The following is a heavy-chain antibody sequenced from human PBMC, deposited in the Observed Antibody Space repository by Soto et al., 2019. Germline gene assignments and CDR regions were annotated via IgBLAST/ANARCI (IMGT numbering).Heavy chain of an antibody. Sequence: EVQLLESGGGLVQPEGSLRLSCAASGFTFTSYAMSWVRQAPGKGLEWVSAISGSGGSTYYADSVKGRFTISRDNSKNTLYLQMNSLRAEDTAVYYWAREGGGFYYYYYMDVWGKGTTVTVSS. V-gene: IGHV3-23*01. CDR1: GFTFTSYA. CDR3: AREGGGFYYYYYMDV. CDR2: ISGSGGST. D-gene: IGHD3-16*01. J-gene: IGHJ6*03.